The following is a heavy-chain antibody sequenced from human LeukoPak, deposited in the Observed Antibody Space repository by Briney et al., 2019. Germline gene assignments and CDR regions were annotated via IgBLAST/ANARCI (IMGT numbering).Heavy chain of an antibody. CDR3: ARRLIGFDT. Sequence: SETLSLTCTVSGDSIRRSPYYWGWIRQPPGLGLEWVATFFYSGSTSYNSSLKSRVTISVDTSKNQFSLKLTSVTAADTAVYYCARRLIGFDTWGQGTLVTVSS. D-gene: IGHD3-22*01. CDR2: FFYSGST. V-gene: IGHV4-39*01. CDR1: GDSIRRSPYY. J-gene: IGHJ5*02.